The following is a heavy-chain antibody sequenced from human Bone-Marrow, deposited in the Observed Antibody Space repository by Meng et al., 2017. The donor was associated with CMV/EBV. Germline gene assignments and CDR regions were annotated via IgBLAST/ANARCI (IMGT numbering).Heavy chain of an antibody. J-gene: IGHJ5*02. CDR1: GYTFTGYY. Sequence: ASVKVSCKASGYTFTGYYMHWVRQAPGQGLEWMGWINPNSGGTNYAQKFQGRVTMTRDTSISTAYMELSRLRSDDTAVYYCARDVKDQQQWLKRPLKKWFDPWGQGTLVTVSS. CDR2: INPNSGGT. CDR3: ARDVKDQQQWLKRPLKKWFDP. V-gene: IGHV1-2*02. D-gene: IGHD6-19*01.